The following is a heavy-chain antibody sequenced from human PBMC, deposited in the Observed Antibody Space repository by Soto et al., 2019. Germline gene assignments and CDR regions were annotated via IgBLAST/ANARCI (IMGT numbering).Heavy chain of an antibody. Sequence: SGPTLVNPTQTLTLTCTFSGFSLSTSGVGVGWIRQPPGKALEWLALIYWDDDKRYSPSLKSRLTITKATSKNQVVLTMTNMDPVDTATYYCANSMHYDFWSGYEPGDYYYYGMDVWGQGT. J-gene: IGHJ6*02. CDR1: GFSLSTSGVG. CDR2: IYWDDDK. D-gene: IGHD3-3*01. CDR3: ANSMHYDFWSGYEPGDYYYYGMDV. V-gene: IGHV2-5*02.